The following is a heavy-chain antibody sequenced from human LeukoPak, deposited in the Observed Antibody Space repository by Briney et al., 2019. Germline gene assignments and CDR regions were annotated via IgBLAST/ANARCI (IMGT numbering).Heavy chain of an antibody. V-gene: IGHV3-33*01. CDR1: GFTFSSYG. D-gene: IGHD2-15*01. Sequence: GGSLRLSCAASGFTFSSYGMHWVRQAPGKGLEWVAVIWYDGSNKYYADSVKGRFTISRDNSKNTLYLQMNSLRAEDTAVYYCARVRTPIGSGTLVEDDAFDIWGQGTMVTVSS. CDR2: IWYDGSNK. J-gene: IGHJ3*02. CDR3: ARVRTPIGSGTLVEDDAFDI.